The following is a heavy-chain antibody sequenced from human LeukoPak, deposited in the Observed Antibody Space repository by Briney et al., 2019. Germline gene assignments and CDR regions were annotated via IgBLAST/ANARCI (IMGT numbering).Heavy chain of an antibody. Sequence: GGSLRLSRAASGFTFSNAWMSWVRQAPGKGLEWVGHIKRKTDGGTTDYAAPVKGRFTISRDNSKNTLYLQMNSLRAEDTAVYYCAKVPLGSGNYWGQGTLVTVSS. CDR2: IKRKTDGGTT. V-gene: IGHV3-15*01. J-gene: IGHJ4*02. CDR3: AKVPLGSGNY. CDR1: GFTFSNAW. D-gene: IGHD3-3*01.